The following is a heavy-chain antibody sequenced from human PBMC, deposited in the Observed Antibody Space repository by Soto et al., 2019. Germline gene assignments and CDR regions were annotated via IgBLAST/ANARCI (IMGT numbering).Heavy chain of an antibody. J-gene: IGHJ4*02. CDR1: GFTFSTYA. CDR3: TCAISGDLFDY. D-gene: IGHD2-21*01. Sequence: HPGGSLRLSCAASGFTFSTYAMAWVRQAPGKGLEWVSGVSASGLNTDYADPVKGRFYISRDNSKNTVFLHMNSLRAEDTAVYYCTCAISGDLFDYRGQGSPVTVSS. V-gene: IGHV3-23*01. CDR2: VSASGLNT.